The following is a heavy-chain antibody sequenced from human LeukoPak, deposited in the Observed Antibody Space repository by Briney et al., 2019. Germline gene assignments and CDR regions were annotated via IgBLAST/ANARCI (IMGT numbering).Heavy chain of an antibody. Sequence: PGGSLILSCAASGFTFSGSAMHWVRQASGKGLEWVGRIRSKANSYATAYAASVKGRFTISRDDSKNTAYLQMNSLKTEDTAVYYCTRPRYCSGGSCYEFDYWGQGTLVTVSS. CDR3: TRPRYCSGGSCYEFDY. D-gene: IGHD2-15*01. V-gene: IGHV3-73*01. CDR2: IRSKANSYAT. J-gene: IGHJ4*02. CDR1: GFTFSGSA.